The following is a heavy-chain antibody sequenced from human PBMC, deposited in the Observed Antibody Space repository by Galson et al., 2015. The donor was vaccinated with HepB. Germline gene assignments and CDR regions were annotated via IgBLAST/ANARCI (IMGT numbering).Heavy chain of an antibody. CDR1: GFTFSSYS. J-gene: IGHJ3*02. CDR2: ISSSSSYI. D-gene: IGHD2-2*01. Sequence: SLRLSCAASGFTFSSYSMNWVRQAPGKGLEWVSSISSSSSYIYYADSVKGRFTISRDNAKNSLYLQMNSLRAEDTAVYYCARSVRLGVPAAKRALAAFDIWGQGTMVTVSS. CDR3: ARSVRLGVPAAKRALAAFDI. V-gene: IGHV3-21*01.